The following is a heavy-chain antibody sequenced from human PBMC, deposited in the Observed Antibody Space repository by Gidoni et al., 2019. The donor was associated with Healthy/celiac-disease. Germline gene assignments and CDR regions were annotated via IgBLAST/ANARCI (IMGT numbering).Heavy chain of an antibody. Sequence: EVQLLEFGRGLVQPGVSLRLSGAASGFTVSSDAMRWVRQAPGQGLEWVSAISGSGGSRDYADTVNVRFTISSDNSTNTLHLQMTSLRAEHTDVYSCAKDSGPTMFVVVPFDYWGQGTLVTVSS. V-gene: IGHV3-23*01. D-gene: IGHD3-3*01. CDR1: GFTVSSDA. J-gene: IGHJ4*02. CDR2: ISGSGGSR. CDR3: AKDSGPTMFVVVPFDY.